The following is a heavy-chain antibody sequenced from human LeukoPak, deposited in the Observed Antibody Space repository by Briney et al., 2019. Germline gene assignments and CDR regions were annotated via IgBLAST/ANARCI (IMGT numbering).Heavy chain of an antibody. CDR1: GFTFSSYA. Sequence: GGSLRLSCAASGFTFSSYAMSWVRQAPGKGLEWVSAISGSGGSTYYADSVKGRLTISRDNSKNTLYLQMNSLRAEDTAVYYCAKARLRDFFFDLWGRGTLVTVSS. J-gene: IGHJ2*01. CDR2: ISGSGGST. D-gene: IGHD2-21*02. CDR3: AKARLRDFFFDL. V-gene: IGHV3-23*01.